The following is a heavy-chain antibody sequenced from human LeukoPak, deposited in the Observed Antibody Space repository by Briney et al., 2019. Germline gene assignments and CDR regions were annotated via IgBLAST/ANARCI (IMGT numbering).Heavy chain of an antibody. CDR2: IYYSGST. CDR3: ARGGEADDAFDI. CDR1: GGSISSYY. J-gene: IGHJ3*02. Sequence: SETLSLTCTVSGGSISSYYWSWIRQPPGKGLEWIGYIYYSGSTNYNPSLKSRVTISVDTSKNQSSLKLSSVTAADTAVYYCARGGEADDAFDIWGQGTMVTVSS. V-gene: IGHV4-59*08. D-gene: IGHD2-15*01.